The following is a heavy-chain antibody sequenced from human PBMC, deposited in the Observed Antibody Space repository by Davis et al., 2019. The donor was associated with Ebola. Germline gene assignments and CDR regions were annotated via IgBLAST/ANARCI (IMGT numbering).Heavy chain of an antibody. J-gene: IGHJ4*02. CDR2: INPNSGGT. CDR3: ARDHSSGWYLIPDY. Sequence: ASVKVSCKASGYTFTGYYMHWVRQAPGQGLEWMGWINPNSGGTNYAQKLQGRVTMTTDTSTSTAYMELRSLRSDDTAVYYCARDHSSGWYLIPDYWGQGTLVTVSS. CDR1: GYTFTGYY. V-gene: IGHV1-2*02. D-gene: IGHD6-19*01.